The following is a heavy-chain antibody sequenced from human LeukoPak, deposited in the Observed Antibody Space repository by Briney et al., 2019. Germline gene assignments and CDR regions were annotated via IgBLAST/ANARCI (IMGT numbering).Heavy chain of an antibody. V-gene: IGHV4-34*01. Sequence: SETLSLTCAVYGGSLSGNYWSWIRQPPGKGLEWIGEINHSGSTNYNPSLKSRVTISVDTSKNQFSLKLSSVTDADTAVYYCARGGIAAAEYYWGQGTLVTVSS. CDR2: INHSGST. J-gene: IGHJ4*02. D-gene: IGHD6-13*01. CDR1: GGSLSGNY. CDR3: ARGGIAAAEYY.